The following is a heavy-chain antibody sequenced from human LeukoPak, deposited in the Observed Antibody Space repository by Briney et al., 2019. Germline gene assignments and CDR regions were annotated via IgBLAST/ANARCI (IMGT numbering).Heavy chain of an antibody. J-gene: IGHJ5*02. Sequence: GGSLRLSCAASGFTFSNYAMSWVRHAPGKGLEWVSGISALGGSTYYADSVKGRFTISRDSSKSTLYLQMNSLRAEDTAVYYCAKDRGSSDYGISERGRNCFDPWGQGTLVTVSS. CDR3: AKDRGSSDYGISERGRNCFDP. V-gene: IGHV3-23*01. D-gene: IGHD5-12*01. CDR2: ISALGGST. CDR1: GFTFSNYA.